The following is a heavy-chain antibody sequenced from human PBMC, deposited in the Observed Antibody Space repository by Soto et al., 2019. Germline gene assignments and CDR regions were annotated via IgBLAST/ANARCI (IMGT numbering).Heavy chain of an antibody. D-gene: IGHD6-19*01. CDR2: IWYDGSTE. CDR3: AKATLAWSSGWTDLDY. V-gene: IGHV3-33*06. Sequence: QVQLVESGGGVVQPGRSLRLSCAASGFTFRSFGMHWVRQAPGKGLEWVAVIWYDGSTEYYADPVKGRFTISRDNSKNTMYLQMNSLRAEDTAVYYCAKATLAWSSGWTDLDYWGQGTLVTVSS. J-gene: IGHJ4*02. CDR1: GFTFRSFG.